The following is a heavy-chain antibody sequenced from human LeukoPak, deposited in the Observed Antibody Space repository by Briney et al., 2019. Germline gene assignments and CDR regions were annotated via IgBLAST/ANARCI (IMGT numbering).Heavy chain of an antibody. V-gene: IGHV1-69*05. CDR2: IIPIFGTA. CDR1: GGTFRTYS. D-gene: IGHD3-3*01. CDR3: ARGKNDFWSTYSYYYYMDV. Sequence: SVKVSCKASGGTFRTYSVTWVRQAPGQGLEWMGGIIPIFGTANYAQKFQGRVTITTDESTSTAYMELSSLRSEDTAVYYCARGKNDFWSTYSYYYYMDVWGKGTTVTVSS. J-gene: IGHJ6*03.